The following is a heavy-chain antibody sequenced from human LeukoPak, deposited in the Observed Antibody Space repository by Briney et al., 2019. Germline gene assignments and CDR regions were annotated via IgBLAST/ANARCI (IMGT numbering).Heavy chain of an antibody. CDR1: GGSISSYY. Sequence: PSETLSLTCTVSGGSISSYYWSWIRQPPGKGLEWIGYIYYSGSTNYNPSLKSRVTISVDTSKNQFSLKLSSVTAADTAVYYCVGGFWSGYYMEYWGQGTLVTVSS. CDR3: VGGFWSGYYMEY. D-gene: IGHD3-3*01. V-gene: IGHV4-59*01. CDR2: IYYSGST. J-gene: IGHJ4*02.